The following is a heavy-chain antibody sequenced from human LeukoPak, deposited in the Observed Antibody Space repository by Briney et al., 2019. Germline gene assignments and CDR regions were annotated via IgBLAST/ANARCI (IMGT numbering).Heavy chain of an antibody. CDR3: ARLQNDFWSGYVYYFDY. CDR2: IYHSGST. Sequence: GSLRLSCAASGFTFSSYWMHWVRQAPGKGLEWIGSIYHSGSTYYNPSLKSRVTISVDTSKNQFSLKLSSVTAADTAVYYCARLQNDFWSGYVYYFDYWGQGTLVTVSS. V-gene: IGHV4-38-2*01. CDR1: GFTFSSYW. D-gene: IGHD3-3*01. J-gene: IGHJ4*02.